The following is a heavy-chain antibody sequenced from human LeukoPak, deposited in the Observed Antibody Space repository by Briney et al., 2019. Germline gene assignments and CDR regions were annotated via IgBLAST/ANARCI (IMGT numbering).Heavy chain of an antibody. D-gene: IGHD4-17*01. V-gene: IGHV3-23*01. Sequence: PGGSLRLSCAASGFTFSSYAMSWVRQAPGKGLEWVSSITGSGDSTYYADSVKGRFTISRDNSKNTLYLQMNSLRVEDTAVYYCALGGDYGDYFDYWGQGTLVTVSS. CDR3: ALGGDYGDYFDY. J-gene: IGHJ4*02. CDR1: GFTFSSYA. CDR2: ITGSGDST.